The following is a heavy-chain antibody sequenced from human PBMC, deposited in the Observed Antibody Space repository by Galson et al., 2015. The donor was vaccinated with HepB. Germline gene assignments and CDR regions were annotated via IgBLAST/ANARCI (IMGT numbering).Heavy chain of an antibody. V-gene: IGHV3-30*18. CDR3: AKEFYYYDNPYCFDY. CDR1: GFIFRNYR. Sequence: SLRLSCAASGFIFRNYRMYWVRQAPGKGLESVAVISHDETKKHYADFVRGRFTISRDNSKNMLYLEMNSLRAEDTAVYYCAKEFYYYDNPYCFDYWGQGILVTVSS. J-gene: IGHJ4*02. D-gene: IGHD3-22*01. CDR2: ISHDETKK.